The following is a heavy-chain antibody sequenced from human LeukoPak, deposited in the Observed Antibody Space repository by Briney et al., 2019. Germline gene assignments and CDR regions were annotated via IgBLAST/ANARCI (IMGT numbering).Heavy chain of an antibody. V-gene: IGHV3-30*03. CDR3: VKGKWEDNHYYFGLDV. CDR2: VSFGSYNE. CDR1: GFTFNKYG. D-gene: IGHD1-26*01. J-gene: IGHJ6*02. Sequence: SGGSLRLSCAASGFTFNKYGMHWVRQAPGKGLEWVAVVSFGSYNEFYGDSVKGRFTISRDNSKNMVDLRMDSLRPEDTAVYFCVKGKWEDNHYYFGLDVWGQGTTVTVAS.